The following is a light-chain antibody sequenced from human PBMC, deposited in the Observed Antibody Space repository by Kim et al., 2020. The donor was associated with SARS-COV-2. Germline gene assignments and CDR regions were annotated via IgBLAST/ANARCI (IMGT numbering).Light chain of an antibody. CDR3: NSRDSSGNHLV. Sequence: SSELTQDPAVSVALGQTVRITCQGDSLRNDYASWYQQKPRQAPVVVIYGRNDRPSGIPDRFSGSNSGNTASLTITGAQAEDEANYYCNSRDSSGNHLVFGGGTKLTVL. V-gene: IGLV3-19*01. CDR1: SLRNDY. CDR2: GRN. J-gene: IGLJ3*02.